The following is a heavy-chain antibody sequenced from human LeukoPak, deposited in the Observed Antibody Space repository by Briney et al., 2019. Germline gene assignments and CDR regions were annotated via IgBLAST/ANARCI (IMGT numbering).Heavy chain of an antibody. V-gene: IGHV3-23*01. CDR1: GFTFSSYA. D-gene: IGHD4-17*01. J-gene: IGHJ4*02. CDR2: ISGSGGST. Sequence: PGGSLRLSCAASGFTFSSYAMSWVRQAPGKGLEWVSAISGSGGSTYYADSVKGRFTISRDNAKNSLYLQMNSLRAEDTAVYYCARGHGYGDYSYIFDYWGQGTLVTVSS. CDR3: ARGHGYGDYSYIFDY.